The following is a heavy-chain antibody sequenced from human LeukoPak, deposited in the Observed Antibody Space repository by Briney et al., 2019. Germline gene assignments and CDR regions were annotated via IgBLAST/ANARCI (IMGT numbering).Heavy chain of an antibody. J-gene: IGHJ3*02. CDR2: INPSGGST. CDR3: AHSSGYRDAFDI. V-gene: IGHV1-46*01. D-gene: IGHD3-22*01. Sequence: ASVKVSCKASGYTFTSCYMHWVRQAPGQGLEWMGIINPSGGSTSYAQKFQGRVTMTRDTSTSTVYMELSSLRSEDTAVYYCAHSSGYRDAFDIWGQGTMVTVSS. CDR1: GYTFTSCY.